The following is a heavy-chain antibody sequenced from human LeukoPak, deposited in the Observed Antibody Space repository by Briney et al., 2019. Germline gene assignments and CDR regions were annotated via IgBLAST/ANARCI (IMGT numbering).Heavy chain of an antibody. J-gene: IGHJ5*02. V-gene: IGHV3-21*04. CDR2: ISSSSSYI. CDR1: GFTFSSYS. D-gene: IGHD5-18*01. Sequence: PGGSLRLSCAASGFTFSSYSMNWVRQAPGKGLEWVSSISSSSSYIYYADSVKGRFTISRDNSKNTLYLQMNSLRADDTAVYYCVRGYSYGWFDPWGQGTLVTVSS. CDR3: VRGYSYGWFDP.